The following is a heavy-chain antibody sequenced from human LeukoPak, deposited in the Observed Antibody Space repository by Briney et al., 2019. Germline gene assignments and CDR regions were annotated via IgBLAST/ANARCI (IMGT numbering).Heavy chain of an antibody. CDR1: GFTFSSYE. D-gene: IGHD6-19*01. CDR3: AKAVAGTEVVDY. J-gene: IGHJ4*02. CDR2: ISSSGSTI. Sequence: PGGSLRLSCAASGFTFSSYEMNWVRQAPGKGLEWVSDISSSGSTIYYADSVKGRFTISRDNAKNSLYLQMNSLRAEDTAVYYCAKAVAGTEVVDYWGQGTLVTVSS. V-gene: IGHV3-48*03.